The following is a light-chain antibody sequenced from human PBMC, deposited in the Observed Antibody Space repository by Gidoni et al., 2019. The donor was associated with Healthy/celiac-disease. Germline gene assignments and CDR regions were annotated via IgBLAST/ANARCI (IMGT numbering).Light chain of an antibody. J-gene: IGLJ2*01. V-gene: IGLV2-23*01. Sequence: QSALTQPASVSVSPGQSITISCTGTSSDVGSYNLVSWYQQHPGKAPKLMIYEGSKRPSGVSNRFSGSKSGNTASLTISGLQAEEEADYYCCSYAGSSTHVVFGGGTKLTVL. CDR1: SSDVGSYNL. CDR3: CSYAGSSTHVV. CDR2: EGS.